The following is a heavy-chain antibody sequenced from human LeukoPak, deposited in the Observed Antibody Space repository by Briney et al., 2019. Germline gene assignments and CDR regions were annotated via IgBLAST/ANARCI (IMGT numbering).Heavy chain of an antibody. CDR2: INPRGTAT. D-gene: IGHD3-16*01. CDR1: GYSFTSHY. J-gene: IGHJ5*02. Sequence: GASVKASCKASGYSFTSHYMHWVRQAPGHGLEWMGLINPRGTATRYAESFQGRLTLTRDLSTSTDYMELSSLRSDDTAVYFCARDTSEGDYAWWLDPWGQGTLVTVAS. V-gene: IGHV1-46*01. CDR3: ARDTSEGDYAWWLDP.